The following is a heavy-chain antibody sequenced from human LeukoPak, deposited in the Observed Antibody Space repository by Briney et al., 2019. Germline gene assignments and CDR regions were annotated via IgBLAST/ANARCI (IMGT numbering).Heavy chain of an antibody. J-gene: IGHJ4*02. V-gene: IGHV3-33*06. CDR2: IWYDGSNK. Sequence: GGSLRLSCAASGFTFSSYGMHWVRQAPGKGLEWVAVIWYDGSNKYYAHSVKGRFTISRDNSKNTLYLQMNSLRAEDTAVYYCAKDRYSGGSFDYWGQGTLVTVSS. D-gene: IGHD3-16*01. CDR1: GFTFSSYG. CDR3: AKDRYSGGSFDY.